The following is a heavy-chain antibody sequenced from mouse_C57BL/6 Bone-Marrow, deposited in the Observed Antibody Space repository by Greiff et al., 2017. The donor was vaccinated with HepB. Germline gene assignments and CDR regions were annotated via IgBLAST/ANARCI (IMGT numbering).Heavy chain of an antibody. CDR2: IDPNSGGT. V-gene: IGHV1-72*01. J-gene: IGHJ1*03. Sequence: VQLQQPGAELVKPGASVKLSCKASGYTFTSYWMHWVKQRPGRGLEWIGRIDPNSGGTKYNEKFKSKATLTVDKPSSTAYRQLSSLTSEDSAVYYCARGGRVVATDWYFDVWGTGTTVTVSS. CDR1: GYTFTSYW. D-gene: IGHD1-1*01. CDR3: ARGGRVVATDWYFDV.